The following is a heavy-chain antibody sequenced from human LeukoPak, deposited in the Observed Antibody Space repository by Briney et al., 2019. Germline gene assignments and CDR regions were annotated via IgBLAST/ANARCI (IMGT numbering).Heavy chain of an antibody. CDR3: ARAVAQGRGGYMDV. V-gene: IGHV3-21*04. D-gene: IGHD2-15*01. CDR2: ISSSSSYI. CDR1: GFTLSSYS. J-gene: IGHJ6*03. Sequence: GGSLRLSCAASGFTLSSYSMNWVRQAPGKGLEWVSSISSSSSYIYYADSVKGRFTISRDNAKNSLYLQMNSLRAEDTALYYCARAVAQGRGGYMDVWGKGTTVTVSS.